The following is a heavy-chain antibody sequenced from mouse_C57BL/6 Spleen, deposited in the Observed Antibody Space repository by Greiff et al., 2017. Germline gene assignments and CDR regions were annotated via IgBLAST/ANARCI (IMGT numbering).Heavy chain of an antibody. CDR3: ARGGSPHAMDY. J-gene: IGHJ4*01. CDR1: GFTFSDYG. CDR2: ISSGSSTI. V-gene: IGHV5-17*01. Sequence: VQLKESGGGLVKPGGSLKLSCAASGFTFSDYGMHWVRQAPEKGLEWVAYISSGSSTIYYADTVKGRFTIARDNAKNTLFLQMTSLRSEDTAMYYCARGGSPHAMDYWGQGTSVTVSS. D-gene: IGHD1-1*01.